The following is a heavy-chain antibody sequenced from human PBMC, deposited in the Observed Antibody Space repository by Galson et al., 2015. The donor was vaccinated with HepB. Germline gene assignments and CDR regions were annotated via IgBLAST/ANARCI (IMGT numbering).Heavy chain of an antibody. CDR1: GYTFSTYS. CDR2: ISPYNFNT. D-gene: IGHD1-26*01. Sequence: SVKVSCKASGYTFSTYSITWVRQAPGQGLGWMGWISPYNFNTNFSQRLQDRFTMTTDTATSTAYIELKSLGSDETAVYYCSRARYSTSPPDYWGQGTLVTVSS. CDR3: SRARYSTSPPDY. J-gene: IGHJ4*02. V-gene: IGHV1-18*01.